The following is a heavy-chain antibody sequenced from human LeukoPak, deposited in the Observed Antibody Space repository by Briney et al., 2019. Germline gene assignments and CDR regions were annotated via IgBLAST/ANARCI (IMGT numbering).Heavy chain of an antibody. J-gene: IGHJ5*02. CDR1: RASISIYY. CDR3: ARALVGATVGSWFDP. Sequence: SETLSLTCTVSRASISIYYWSWIRQPPGKGLEWIGYIYYSGSTNYNPSLKSRVTISVDTSKNQFSLKLSSVTAADTAVYYCARALVGATVGSWFDPWGQGTLVTVSS. D-gene: IGHD1-26*01. V-gene: IGHV4-59*01. CDR2: IYYSGST.